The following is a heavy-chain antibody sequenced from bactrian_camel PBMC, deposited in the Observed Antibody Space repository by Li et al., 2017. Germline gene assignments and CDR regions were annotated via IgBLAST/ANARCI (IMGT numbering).Heavy chain of an antibody. CDR3: TTVEGVSKWFGY. J-gene: IGHJ6*01. CDR1: VFTFSTYW. Sequence: VQLVESGGGLVQPGGSLRLSCAASVFTFSTYWMYWVRQAPGKGLEWVSSINSGGASTYYAASVKGRFTISRDNAKNTLYLQMNSLRAEDTALYYCTTVEGVSKWFGYWGQGTQVTVS. CDR2: INSGGAST. D-gene: IGHD3*01. V-gene: IGHV3S1*01.